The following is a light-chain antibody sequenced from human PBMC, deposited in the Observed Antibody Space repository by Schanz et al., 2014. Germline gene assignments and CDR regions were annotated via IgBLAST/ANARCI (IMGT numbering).Light chain of an antibody. J-gene: IGLJ2*01. V-gene: IGLV2-14*01. CDR3: SSYTSSSTFVV. Sequence: QSALTQPASVSGSPGQSITLSCTGTSSDVGGTNYVSWYQQHPGKVPKLMIYDVSNRPSGISNRFSGSKSGTSASLAITGLQAEDEADYYCSSYTSSSTFVVFGGGTKLTVL. CDR2: DVS. CDR1: SSDVGGTNY.